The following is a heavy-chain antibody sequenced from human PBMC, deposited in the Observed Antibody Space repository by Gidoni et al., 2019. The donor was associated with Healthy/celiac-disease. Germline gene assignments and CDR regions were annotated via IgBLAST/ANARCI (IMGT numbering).Heavy chain of an antibody. CDR2: ISGSGGST. V-gene: IGHV3-23*01. Sequence: EVQLLESGGGLVQPGGSLRLSCADSGFTFIRYAMMWVRQAPGKGLEWVSAISGSGGSTYYADSVKGRFTISRDNSKNTLYLQMNSLRAEDTAVYYCAKDHYYDSSGYDGLFDYWGQGTLVTVSS. D-gene: IGHD3-22*01. CDR1: GFTFIRYA. CDR3: AKDHYYDSSGYDGLFDY. J-gene: IGHJ4*02.